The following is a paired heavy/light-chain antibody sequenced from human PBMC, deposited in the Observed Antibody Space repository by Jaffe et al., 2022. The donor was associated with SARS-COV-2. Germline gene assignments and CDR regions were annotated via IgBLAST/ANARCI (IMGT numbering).Light chain of an antibody. J-gene: IGLJ2*01. CDR2: SND. V-gene: IGLV1-44*01. CDR3: AAWVDRLQAVV. Sequence: QSVLTQPPSASGTPGQRVTITCSGSSSNIGNTNVTWFQQLPGTAPKLLLHSNDQRPSGVPDRFSGSKSGPSASLAISGLQSEDEADYYCAAWVDRLQAVVFGGGTKLTVL. CDR1: SSNIGNTN.
Heavy chain of an antibody. CDR2: IKGDGSDK. Sequence: EVHLVESGGGLVQPGGSLRVSCAAAGFTFSDYWLTWVRQAPGKGLEWVASIKGDGSDKKYVDSVKGRFTISRDNAKNSLFLQMTSLRVEDTAVYYCAKHLLGATSHWGQGTLVTVSS. V-gene: IGHV3-7*03. D-gene: IGHD1-26*01. CDR3: AKHLLGATSH. CDR1: GFTFSDYW. J-gene: IGHJ4*02.